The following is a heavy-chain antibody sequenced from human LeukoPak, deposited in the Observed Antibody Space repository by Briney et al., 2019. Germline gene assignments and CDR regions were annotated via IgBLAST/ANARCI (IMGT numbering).Heavy chain of an antibody. CDR3: VRDVSGSSYGDC. V-gene: IGHV3-7*01. CDR1: GFTFSSYW. Sequence: GGSQRLSCEASGFTFSSYWMNWVRQAPGKGLECLTNIRQDGNEKHYVDSVKGRFTMSRDNAKNSLYLEMNSLRAEDTAVYYCVRDVSGSSYGDCWGQGTLVTVSS. D-gene: IGHD5-18*01. J-gene: IGHJ4*02. CDR2: IRQDGNEK.